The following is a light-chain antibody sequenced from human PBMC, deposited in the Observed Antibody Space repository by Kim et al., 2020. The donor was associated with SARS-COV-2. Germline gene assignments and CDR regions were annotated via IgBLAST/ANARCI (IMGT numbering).Light chain of an antibody. CDR2: EDD. CDR3: QSYDSSHHWV. Sequence: NFMLTQPHSVSESPGKTITISCTRSSDSIASSYVQWYQQRPGSTPTIVIYEDDQRPSGVPDRFSGSIDSSSNSASLTISGLKTEDEADYYCQSYDSSHHWVFGGGTK. V-gene: IGLV6-57*01. J-gene: IGLJ3*02. CDR1: SDSIASSY.